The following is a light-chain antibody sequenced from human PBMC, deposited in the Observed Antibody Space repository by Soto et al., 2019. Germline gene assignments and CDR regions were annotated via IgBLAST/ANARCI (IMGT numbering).Light chain of an antibody. CDR1: QSIFYSSNDKNY. J-gene: IGKJ2*01. CDR2: WAS. Sequence: DIVMTQSPDSLAVSLGERATINCKSSQSIFYSSNDKNYLAWYQQKPGQPPKLLIYWASTRESGVPDRFSGSGSGTDFTLTISSLQAEDVAVYYCQQDYGTTYTFGQGTKLEIK. V-gene: IGKV4-1*01. CDR3: QQDYGTTYT.